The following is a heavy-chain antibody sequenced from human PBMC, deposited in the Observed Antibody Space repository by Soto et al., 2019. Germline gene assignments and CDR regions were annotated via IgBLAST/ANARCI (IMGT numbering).Heavy chain of an antibody. CDR3: ATSWGGAPRPYYFDY. CDR2: IIPIFGTA. V-gene: IGHV1-69*13. Sequence: SVKVSCKASGGTFSSYAISWVRQAPGQGLEWMGGIIPIFGTANYAQKFQGRVTITADESTSTAYMELSSLRSEDTAVYYCATSWGGAPRPYYFDYWGQGTLVTAPQ. D-gene: IGHD7-27*01. CDR1: GGTFSSYA. J-gene: IGHJ4*02.